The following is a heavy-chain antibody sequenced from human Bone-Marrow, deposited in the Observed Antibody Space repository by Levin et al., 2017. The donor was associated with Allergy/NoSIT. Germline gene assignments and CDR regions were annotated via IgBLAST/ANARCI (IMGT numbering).Heavy chain of an antibody. V-gene: IGHV4-4*02. CDR1: GGSIVNNNW. J-gene: IGHJ3*02. Sequence: SETLSLTCTVSGGSIVNNNWWSWVRQPPGKGLEWIGEIYHSGRTNYNASLKSRVTMSVDNSKNQFSLKLRFVTAADTAVYFCARDEEAHDYIWGGSSSPKTHAFDIWGRGTMVTVSS. CDR2: IYHSGRT. CDR3: ARDEEAHDYIWGGSSSPKTHAFDI. D-gene: IGHD3-16*01.